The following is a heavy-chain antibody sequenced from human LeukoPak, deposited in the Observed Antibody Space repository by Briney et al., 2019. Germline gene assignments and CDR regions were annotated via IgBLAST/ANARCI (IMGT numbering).Heavy chain of an antibody. CDR2: ISYSGST. CDR1: GGSIRSYY. CDR3: AHYDFWSGYADY. D-gene: IGHD3-3*01. V-gene: IGHV4-59*01. Sequence: SETLSLTCTVSGGSIRSYYWSWIRQSPGKGLEWMGYISYSGSTKYNPSLKSRVTISLDTSKNQFSLKLSSVTAADTAVYYCAHYDFWSGYADYWGQGTLVTVSS. J-gene: IGHJ4*02.